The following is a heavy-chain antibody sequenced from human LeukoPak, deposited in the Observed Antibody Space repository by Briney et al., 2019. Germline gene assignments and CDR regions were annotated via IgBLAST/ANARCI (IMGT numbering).Heavy chain of an antibody. CDR2: IYYSGST. CDR1: GGSFSGYY. D-gene: IGHD5-18*01. J-gene: IGHJ6*03. Sequence: SETLSLTCAVYGGSFSGYYWSWIRQPPGKGLEWIGSIYYSGSTYYNPSLNSRVTISVDTSKNQFSLKLTSVTAADTAVYYCARTTEGGYSYGYFYYYYMDVWGKGTTVTISS. CDR3: ARTTEGGYSYGYFYYYYMDV. V-gene: IGHV4-34*01.